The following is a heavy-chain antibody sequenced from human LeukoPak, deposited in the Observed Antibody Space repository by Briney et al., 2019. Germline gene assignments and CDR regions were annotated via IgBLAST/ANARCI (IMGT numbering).Heavy chain of an antibody. D-gene: IGHD1-20*01. V-gene: IGHV3-23*01. CDR2: ISGSGGST. Sequence: GGSLRLSCASSALTFSTYAMSWVRQAGGKGLEWVSAISGSGGSTYYADSVKGRFTISRDNSKNTLYLLMSSVRAECTAVYYCAKPKDNSLYCFDYWGQGTLVTVSS. CDR1: ALTFSTYA. CDR3: AKPKDNSLYCFDY. J-gene: IGHJ4*02.